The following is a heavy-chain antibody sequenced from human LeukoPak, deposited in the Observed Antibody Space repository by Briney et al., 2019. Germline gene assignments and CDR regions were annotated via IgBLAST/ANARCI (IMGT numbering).Heavy chain of an antibody. CDR1: GYTFTGHY. D-gene: IGHD7-27*01. CDR2: IHAGTGDT. Sequence: ASVKVSCKASGYTFTGHYMHWARQAPGQGLEWMGWIHAGTGDTNYAQKFQGRFTMTRDTSINTLYMELNRLTSDDTAVYFCARDENWGPDYWGQGTLVTVSS. V-gene: IGHV1-2*02. J-gene: IGHJ4*02. CDR3: ARDENWGPDY.